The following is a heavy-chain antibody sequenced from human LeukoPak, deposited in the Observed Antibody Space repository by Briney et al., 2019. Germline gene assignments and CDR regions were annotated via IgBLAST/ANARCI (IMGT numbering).Heavy chain of an antibody. V-gene: IGHV3-30*02. CDR1: GFPFSSYG. CDR2: IRYDGSNK. CDR3: AKDHSLYYYDSSGYQPYYYYYYMDV. J-gene: IGHJ6*03. Sequence: GRSPRLSCAASGFPFSSYGMHWARQAPGKGLELVAFIRYDGSNKYYADSVKGRFTISRDNSKNTLYLQMNSLRAEDTAVYYCAKDHSLYYYDSSGYQPYYYYYYMDVWGKGATGTISS. D-gene: IGHD3-22*01.